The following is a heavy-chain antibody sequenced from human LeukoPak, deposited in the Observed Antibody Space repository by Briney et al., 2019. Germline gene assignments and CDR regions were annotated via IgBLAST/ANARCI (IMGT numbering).Heavy chain of an antibody. V-gene: IGHV3-30-3*01. Sequence: GGSLRLSCAASGFTFSSYAMHWVRQAPGKGLEWVAVISYDGSNKYYADSVKGRFTISRDNAKNTLYLQMNSLRAEDTAVYYCARETAMGLDYWGQGTLVTVSS. CDR1: GFTFSSYA. J-gene: IGHJ4*02. CDR3: ARETAMGLDY. D-gene: IGHD5-18*01. CDR2: ISYDGSNK.